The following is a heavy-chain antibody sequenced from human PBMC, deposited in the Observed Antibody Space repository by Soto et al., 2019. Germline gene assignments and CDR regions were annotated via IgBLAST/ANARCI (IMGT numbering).Heavy chain of an antibody. CDR1: GYTFSSYG. J-gene: IGHJ4*02. CDR3: AREWDNKSEHSSGWYDDF. V-gene: IGHV1-18*01. D-gene: IGHD6-19*01. Sequence: QVQLVQSGAEGKKPGASVKVSCKASGYTFSSYGISWVRQAPGQGLEWMGWISGYSALTYYAQEFQGRVTMTTDTSTNTVYMELRSLRSDDTAVYYCAREWDNKSEHSSGWYDDFWGQGTLVTVSS. CDR2: ISGYSALT.